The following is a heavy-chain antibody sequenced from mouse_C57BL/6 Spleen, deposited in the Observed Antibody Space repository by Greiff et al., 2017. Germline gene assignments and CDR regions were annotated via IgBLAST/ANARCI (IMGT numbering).Heavy chain of an antibody. Sequence: QVQLQQPGAELVMPGASVKLSCKASGYTFTSYWMHWVKQRPGQGLEWIGEIDPSDSYTNYNQKFKGKSTLTVDNSSSTAYMQLSSLPSEDSSVXYCAQLGRKGLYLDYWGQGTTLTVSS. CDR3: AQLGRKGLYLDY. V-gene: IGHV1-69*01. CDR1: GYTFTSYW. D-gene: IGHD4-1*02. CDR2: IDPSDSYT. J-gene: IGHJ2*01.